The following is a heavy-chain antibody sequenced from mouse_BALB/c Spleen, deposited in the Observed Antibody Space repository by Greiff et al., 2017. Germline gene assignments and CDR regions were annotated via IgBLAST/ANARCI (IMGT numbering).Heavy chain of an antibody. CDR2: ISSGGST. CDR3: ARGGIYYDYDIIPTWFAY. V-gene: IGHV5-6-5*01. D-gene: IGHD2-4*01. J-gene: IGHJ3*01. CDR1: GFTFSSYA. Sequence: EVKLMESGGGLVKPGGSLKLSCAASGFTFSSYAMSWVRQTPEKRLEWVASISSGGSTYYPDSVKGRFTISRDNARNILYLQMSSLRSEDTAMYYCARGGIYYDYDIIPTWFAYWGQGTLVTVSA.